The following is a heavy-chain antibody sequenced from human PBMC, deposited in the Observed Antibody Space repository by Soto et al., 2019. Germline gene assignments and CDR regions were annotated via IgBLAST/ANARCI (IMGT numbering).Heavy chain of an antibody. CDR3: AKDGWFRPHDY. V-gene: IGHV3-23*01. D-gene: IGHD2-15*01. Sequence: LSCAASGFTFSNYGMSWVRQAPGKGLEWVSVISDSGGSTYYADSVKGRFTISRDNSENTLYLQMNSLRAEDTAVYYCAKDGWFRPHDYWGQGTLVTVSS. J-gene: IGHJ4*02. CDR2: ISDSGGST. CDR1: GFTFSNYG.